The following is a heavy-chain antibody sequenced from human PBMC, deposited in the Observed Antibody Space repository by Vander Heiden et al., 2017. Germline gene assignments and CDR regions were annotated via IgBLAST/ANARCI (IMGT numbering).Heavy chain of an antibody. J-gene: IGHJ5*02. CDR3: ARSYCSSTSCYFNWFDP. Sequence: QVQLVQSGAEVKKPGSSVKVSCKASGGPFSSYALSWVRQAPGQGLEWMGGIIPIFGTANYAQKFQGRVTITADESTSTAYMELSSLRSEDTAVYYCARSYCSSTSCYFNWFDPWGQGTLVTVSS. CDR1: GGPFSSYA. D-gene: IGHD2-2*01. CDR2: IIPIFGTA. V-gene: IGHV1-69*01.